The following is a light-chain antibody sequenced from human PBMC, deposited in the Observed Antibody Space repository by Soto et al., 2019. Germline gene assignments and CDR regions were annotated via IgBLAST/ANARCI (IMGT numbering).Light chain of an antibody. J-gene: IGKJ1*01. Sequence: EIVLTQSPVTLSLSPGERATLSFRASLSVSSIYLAWYQQKPGQAPRLLIYGASTRATGIPARFSGSGSGIEFTLTISSLQYEDFAVYFCQQYNDWPQTFGQGTKVDIK. CDR3: QQYNDWPQT. CDR2: GAS. CDR1: LSVSSIY. V-gene: IGKV3-15*01.